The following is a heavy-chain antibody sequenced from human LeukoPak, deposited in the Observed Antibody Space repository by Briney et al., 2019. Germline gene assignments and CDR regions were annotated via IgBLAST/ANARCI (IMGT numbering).Heavy chain of an antibody. D-gene: IGHD3-16*01. CDR1: GGTFTSYA. V-gene: IGHV1-69*04. Sequence: ASVKVSCKASGGTFTSYAISWVRQAPGQGLEWMRRIIPILGIANYAQKFQGRVTITADKSTSTAYMELSSLRSEDTAVYYCASPCYGAGGGFDYWGQGTLVTVSS. J-gene: IGHJ4*02. CDR2: IIPILGIA. CDR3: ASPCYGAGGGFDY.